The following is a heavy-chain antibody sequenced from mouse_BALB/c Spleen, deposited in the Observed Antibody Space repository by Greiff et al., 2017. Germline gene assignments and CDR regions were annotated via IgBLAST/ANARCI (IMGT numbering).Heavy chain of an antibody. CDR3: ARSGSSPAWFAY. J-gene: IGHJ3*01. D-gene: IGHD1-1*01. Sequence: EVQLVESGGGLVKPGGSLKLSCAASGFTFSSYAMSWVRQSPEKRLEWVAEISSGGSYTYYPDTVTGRFTISRDNAKNTLYLEMSSLRSEDTAMYYCARSGSSPAWFAYWGQGTLVTVSA. CDR1: GFTFSSYA. CDR2: ISSGGSYT. V-gene: IGHV5-9-4*01.